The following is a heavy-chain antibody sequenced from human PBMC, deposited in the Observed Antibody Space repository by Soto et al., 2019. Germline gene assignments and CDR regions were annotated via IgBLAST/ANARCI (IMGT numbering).Heavy chain of an antibody. CDR2: IIPILAIA. CDR1: GGTFSSYT. Sequence: QVQLVQSGAEVKKPRSSVKVSCKASGGTFSSYTISWVRQAPGQGLEWMGRIIPILAIANYAQKFQGRVTITADKSTSTAYMELSSLRTEDTAVYYCARESPQYCSGGSCYPFDYWGQGTLVTVSS. CDR3: ARESPQYCSGGSCYPFDY. V-gene: IGHV1-69*08. J-gene: IGHJ4*02. D-gene: IGHD2-15*01.